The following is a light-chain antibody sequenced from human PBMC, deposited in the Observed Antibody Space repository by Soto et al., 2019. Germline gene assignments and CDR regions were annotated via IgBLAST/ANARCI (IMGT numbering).Light chain of an antibody. J-gene: IGLJ3*02. Sequence: QSVLTQPASVSGSPGQSITISCTGTSSDVGGYNYVSWYQQHPGKAPKLMIYEVSYWPSGVSNRFSGSKSGNTASLTISGLQAEDESDYYCISYTSSSTWVFGGGTKLTVL. CDR3: ISYTSSSTWV. CDR1: SSDVGGYNY. V-gene: IGLV2-14*01. CDR2: EVS.